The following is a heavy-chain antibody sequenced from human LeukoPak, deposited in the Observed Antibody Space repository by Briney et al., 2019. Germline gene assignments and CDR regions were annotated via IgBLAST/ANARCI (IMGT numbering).Heavy chain of an antibody. CDR3: ATYSSLNRREFQY. V-gene: IGHV3-21*01. CDR1: GFTFSSYW. D-gene: IGHD3-22*01. CDR2: ISSSSSYI. J-gene: IGHJ1*01. Sequence: GGSLRLSCAASGFTFSSYWMHWVRQAPGKGLEWVSSISSSSSYIYYADSVKGRFTISRDNAKNSLYLQMNSLRAEDTAVYYCATYSSLNRREFQYWGQGTLLTVSS.